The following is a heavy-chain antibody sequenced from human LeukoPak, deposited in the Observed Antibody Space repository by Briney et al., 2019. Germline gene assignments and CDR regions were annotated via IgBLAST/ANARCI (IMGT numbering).Heavy chain of an antibody. Sequence: SETLSLTCAIYRGSVSGYYWSWIRQSPGKGLEWIGEISHTGRSKNNPSLKSRVTISEDMSKKQFSLKLNSVTAADTALYYCARGFDGLTGYYPPDYWSQGTLVTVSS. V-gene: IGHV4-34*01. CDR2: ISHTGRS. D-gene: IGHD3-9*01. CDR3: ARGFDGLTGYYPPDY. J-gene: IGHJ4*02. CDR1: RGSVSGYY.